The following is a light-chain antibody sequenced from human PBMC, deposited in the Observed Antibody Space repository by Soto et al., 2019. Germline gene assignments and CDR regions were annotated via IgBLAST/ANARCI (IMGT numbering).Light chain of an antibody. V-gene: IGLV2-23*02. Sequence: QSALTQPASVSGSPGQSITISCTGTSSDVGSYNLVSWYQQHPGKAPKLMIYEVSKRPSGVSNRFSGSKSGNTASLTISGLQAEDEADYYCCSYESSSTFFYVFGTGTKVTVL. CDR1: SSDVGSYNL. CDR2: EVS. J-gene: IGLJ1*01. CDR3: CSYESSSTFFYV.